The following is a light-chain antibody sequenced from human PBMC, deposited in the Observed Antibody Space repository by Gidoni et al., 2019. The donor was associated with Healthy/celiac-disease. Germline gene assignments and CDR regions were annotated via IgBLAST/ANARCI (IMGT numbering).Light chain of an antibody. Sequence: QSALTQPASVSGSPGQSITISCTGTSSDVGGYNDVSWYQQHPGKAPKRMIYEVSNRPSGVSNRFSGSKSGNTASLTISGLQAEDEADYYCSSYTSSSTLGVFGGGTKLTVL. CDR1: SSDVGGYND. J-gene: IGLJ2*01. V-gene: IGLV2-14*01. CDR2: EVS. CDR3: SSYTSSSTLGV.